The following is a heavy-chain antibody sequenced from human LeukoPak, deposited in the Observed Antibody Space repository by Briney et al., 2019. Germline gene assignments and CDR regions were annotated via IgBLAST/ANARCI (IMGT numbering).Heavy chain of an antibody. D-gene: IGHD3-16*01. CDR2: IYSGGSR. V-gene: IGHV3-53*01. CDR3: ARSAPLGTHQYYFDY. CDR1: GFTVSSNY. Sequence: GGSLRLPCAASGFTVSSNYMSWVRQAPGKGLEWVSVIYSGGSRYYADSVKGRFSLSRDNSRNALYLQMNSLRADDTAVYYCARSAPLGTHQYYFDYWGQGTLVTVSS. J-gene: IGHJ4*02.